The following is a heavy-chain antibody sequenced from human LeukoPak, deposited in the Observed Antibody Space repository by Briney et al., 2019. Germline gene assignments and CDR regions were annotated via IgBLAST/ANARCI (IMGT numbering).Heavy chain of an antibody. CDR3: ARLRYCSSTSCYTGTYNWFDP. Sequence: GESLKISCKGSGYSFTSYWIGWVRQMPRKGLEWMGIIYPGDSDTRYSPSFQGQVTISADKSISTAYLQWSSLKASDTAMYYCARLRYCSSTSCYTGTYNWFDPWGQGTLVTVSS. J-gene: IGHJ5*02. CDR1: GYSFTSYW. D-gene: IGHD2-2*02. V-gene: IGHV5-51*01. CDR2: IYPGDSDT.